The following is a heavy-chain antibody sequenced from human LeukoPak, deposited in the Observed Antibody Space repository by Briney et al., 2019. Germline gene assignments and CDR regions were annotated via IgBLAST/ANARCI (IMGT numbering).Heavy chain of an antibody. CDR2: IYYSGST. Sequence: SETLSLTCAVYGGSFSGYYWSWIRQPPGKGLEWIGGIYYSGSTYYNPSLKSRVTISVDTSKNQFSLKLSSVTAADTALYYCASLQKPGWFDPWGQGTLVTVSS. D-gene: IGHD4-11*01. V-gene: IGHV4-34*01. J-gene: IGHJ5*02. CDR1: GGSFSGYY. CDR3: ASLQKPGWFDP.